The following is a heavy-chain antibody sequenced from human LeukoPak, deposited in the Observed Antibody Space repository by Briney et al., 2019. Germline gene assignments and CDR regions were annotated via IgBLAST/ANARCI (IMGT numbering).Heavy chain of an antibody. CDR2: IIPIFGTA. Sequence: SVKVSCKASGGTFSSYAISWVRQAPGQGLEWMGRIIPIFGTANYAQKFQGRVTITTDESTSTAYMELSSLRSGDTAVHYCARLRLGELSAFDYWGQGTLVTVSS. CDR3: ARLRLGELSAFDY. CDR1: GGTFSSYA. J-gene: IGHJ4*02. V-gene: IGHV1-69*05. D-gene: IGHD3-16*02.